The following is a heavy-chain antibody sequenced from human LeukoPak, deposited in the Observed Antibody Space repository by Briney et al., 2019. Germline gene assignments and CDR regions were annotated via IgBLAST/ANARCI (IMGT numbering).Heavy chain of an antibody. CDR3: AKTGRDYYDSSGWIDY. CDR1: GFTVSRNY. J-gene: IGHJ4*02. Sequence: GGSLRLSCAVSGFTVSRNYMTWVRQAPGKGLEWVSVIYSGGTTYYADSVKGRFTFSRDNSKNTLYLQMNSLRAEDTAVYYCAKTGRDYYDSSGWIDYWGQGTLVTVSS. D-gene: IGHD3-22*01. CDR2: IYSGGTT. V-gene: IGHV3-53*01.